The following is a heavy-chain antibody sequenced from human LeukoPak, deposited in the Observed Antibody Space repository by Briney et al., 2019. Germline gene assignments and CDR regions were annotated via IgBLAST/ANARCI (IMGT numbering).Heavy chain of an antibody. CDR1: GGSISSYY. CDR2: IYYSGST. D-gene: IGHD1-26*01. V-gene: IGHV4-59*01. Sequence: SETLSLTCTVSGGSISSYYWSWIRQPPGKGLEWIGYIYYSGSTNYNPSLKSRVTISVDTSRDQFSLKLSSLTAADTAMYYCARTFLGDWYFGLWGRGTLVTVSS. J-gene: IGHJ2*01. CDR3: ARTFLGDWYFGL.